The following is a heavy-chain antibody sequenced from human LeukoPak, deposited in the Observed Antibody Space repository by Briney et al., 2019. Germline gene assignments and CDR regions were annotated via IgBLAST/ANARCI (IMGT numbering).Heavy chain of an antibody. CDR2: INPNSGGT. V-gene: IGHV1-2*02. CDR1: GYTFTGYY. CDR3: ACYDFWTGNYYGMDV. Sequence: ASVKVSCKASGYTFTGYYMHWGRQAPGQGLEWMGWINPNSGGTNYAQKFQGRVTMTRDTSISTAYMELSRLRSDDTAVYYCACYDFWTGNYYGMDVWGQGTTVTVSS. J-gene: IGHJ6*02. D-gene: IGHD3-3*01.